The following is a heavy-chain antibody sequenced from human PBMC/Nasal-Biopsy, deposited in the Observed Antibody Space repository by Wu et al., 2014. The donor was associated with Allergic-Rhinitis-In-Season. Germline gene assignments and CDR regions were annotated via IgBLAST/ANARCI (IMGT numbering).Heavy chain of an antibody. CDR3: ARAPFRGIVVPDM. Sequence: TLSLTCTVSGDSVSSSNYYWGWIRQPQAREVSGLEMIYIVGHRHYIVHQDDRVTVSADTSKNQFSLTLSSVTAADTAIYYCARAPFRGIVVPDMWGQGTLVTVSS. CDR1: GDSVSSSNYY. J-gene: IGHJ4*02. V-gene: IGHV4-39*07. D-gene: IGHD3-16*01. CDR2: IYIVGH.